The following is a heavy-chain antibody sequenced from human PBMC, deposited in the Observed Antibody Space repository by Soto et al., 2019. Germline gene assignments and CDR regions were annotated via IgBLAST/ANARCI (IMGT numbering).Heavy chain of an antibody. CDR1: GFTFSRYA. CDR2: ISYDGSNK. V-gene: IGHV3-30-3*01. Sequence: GGSLRLSCAASGFTFSRYAMHWVRQAPGKGLEWVAVISYDGSNKYYADSVKGRFTISRDNSKNTLYLQMNSLRAEDTAVYYCARDRDGLGYFDYWGQGTLVTVSS. J-gene: IGHJ4*02. CDR3: ARDRDGLGYFDY.